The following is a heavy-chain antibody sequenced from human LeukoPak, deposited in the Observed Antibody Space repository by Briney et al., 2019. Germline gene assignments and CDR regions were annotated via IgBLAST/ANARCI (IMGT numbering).Heavy chain of an antibody. CDR3: ARDWRYSSSSQYYFGMDV. J-gene: IGHJ6*02. CDR2: ISSNGKYI. V-gene: IGHV3-21*01. D-gene: IGHD6-6*01. CDR1: GFTFSLYV. Sequence: PGGSLRLSCAASGFTFSLYVMNWVRQAPGKGLKWVSSISSNGKYIYYADSVKGRFTISRDSAKNSLSLQMNSLRAEDTALYYCARDWRYSSSSQYYFGMDVWGQGTTVTVSS.